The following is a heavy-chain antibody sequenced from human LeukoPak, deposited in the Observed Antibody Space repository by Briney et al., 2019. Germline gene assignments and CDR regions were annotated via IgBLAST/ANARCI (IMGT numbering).Heavy chain of an antibody. CDR3: AGLAVAGNFDY. CDR1: GGSLSGYY. V-gene: IGHV4-34*01. Sequence: SETLSLTCAVYGGSLSGYYWSWIRQPPGKGLEWIGEINHSGSTNYNPSLKSRVTISVDTSKNQFSLKLSSVTAADTAVYCCAGLAVAGNFDYWGQGTLVTVSS. J-gene: IGHJ4*02. D-gene: IGHD6-19*01. CDR2: INHSGST.